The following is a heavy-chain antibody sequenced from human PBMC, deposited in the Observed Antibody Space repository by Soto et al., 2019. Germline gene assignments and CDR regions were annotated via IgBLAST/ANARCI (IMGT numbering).Heavy chain of an antibody. D-gene: IGHD3-22*01. CDR3: ARQFDSDTTGYYYAY. CDR1: GGTFSTNT. V-gene: IGHV1-69*13. CDR2: IMPIFGSA. J-gene: IGHJ4*02. Sequence: SVKGSCKASGGTFSTNTISWVRQVPGEGLEWMGGIMPIFGSANYAQKFQGRVTITADENTRTVYMELSRLRSEDTAVYYCARQFDSDTTGYYYAYWGQGTLVTVS.